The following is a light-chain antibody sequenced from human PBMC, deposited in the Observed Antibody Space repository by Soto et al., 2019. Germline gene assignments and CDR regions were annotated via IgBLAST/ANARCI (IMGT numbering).Light chain of an antibody. CDR2: EVN. CDR3: SSYTSSSTVV. CDR1: SSDVGDYNY. V-gene: IGLV2-14*01. Sequence: QSALTQPASVSGSPGQSITISCTGTSSDVGDYNYVSWYQQHPDKAPKLMIYEVNNRPSGVPNRFSGSKSGNTASLTISGLQAEDEADYYCSSYTSSSTVVFGTGTKVTVL. J-gene: IGLJ1*01.